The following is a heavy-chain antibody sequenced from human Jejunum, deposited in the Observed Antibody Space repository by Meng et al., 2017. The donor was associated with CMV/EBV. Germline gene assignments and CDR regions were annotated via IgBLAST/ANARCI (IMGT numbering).Heavy chain of an antibody. V-gene: IGHV4-59*01. CDR1: GGSISTYY. Sequence: VSGGSISTYYWSWIRQPPGKGLEWIGYIYYSGHTNYNPSLKSRVTISLDTSKKQFSLRLSSVTAEDTAVYYCARASPNWNYVIDYWGQGTLVTVSS. D-gene: IGHD1-7*01. CDR2: IYYSGHT. CDR3: ARASPNWNYVIDY. J-gene: IGHJ4*02.